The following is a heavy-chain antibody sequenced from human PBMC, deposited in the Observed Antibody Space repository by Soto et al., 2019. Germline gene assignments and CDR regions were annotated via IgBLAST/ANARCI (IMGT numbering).Heavy chain of an antibody. CDR2: INAGNGNT. D-gene: IGHD6-13*01. V-gene: IGHV1-3*01. J-gene: IGHJ4*02. CDR3: ARGIAPYYFDY. CDR1: GYTFASYG. Sequence: ASVKVSCKASGYTFASYGISWVRQAPGQGLEWMGWINAGNGNTKYSQKFQGRVTITRDTSASTAYMELSSLRSEDTAVYYCARGIAPYYFDYWGQGTLVTVSS.